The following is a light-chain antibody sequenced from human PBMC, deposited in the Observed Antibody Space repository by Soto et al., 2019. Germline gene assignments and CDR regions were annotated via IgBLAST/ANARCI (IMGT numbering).Light chain of an antibody. CDR1: QSVSSSF. V-gene: IGKV3-20*01. J-gene: IGKJ1*01. Sequence: EIVLTQSPGTLSLSPGERATLSCRASQSVSSSFLAWYQQKPGQAPRLLIYGASSRATGIPDRFSGSGSGTAFTLAISGLEPEASAVYYWQQDGSSPLTFGQGPIVEIK. CDR2: GAS. CDR3: QQDGSSPLT.